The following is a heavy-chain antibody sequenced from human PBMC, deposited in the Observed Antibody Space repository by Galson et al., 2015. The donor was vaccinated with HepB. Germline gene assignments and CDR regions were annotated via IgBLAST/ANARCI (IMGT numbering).Heavy chain of an antibody. Sequence: SLRLSCAASGFTFSSYGMHWVRQAPGKGLEWVAVISYDGSNKYYADSVKGRFTISRDNSKNTLYLQMNSLRAEDTAVYYCAKKEARGYSYGGDYFDYWGQGTLVTVSS. D-gene: IGHD5-18*01. CDR3: AKKEARGYSYGGDYFDY. CDR2: ISYDGSNK. V-gene: IGHV3-30*18. J-gene: IGHJ4*02. CDR1: GFTFSSYG.